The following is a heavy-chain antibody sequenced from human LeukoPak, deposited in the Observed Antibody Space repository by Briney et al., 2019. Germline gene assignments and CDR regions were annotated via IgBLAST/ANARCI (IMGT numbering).Heavy chain of an antibody. CDR3: ARGVWFGESANYYYYYYMDV. J-gene: IGHJ6*03. D-gene: IGHD3-10*01. Sequence: SETLSLTCTVSGGSISSGSYYWSWIRQPAGKGLEWIGRIYTSGSTNYNPSLKSRVTISVDTSKNQFSLKLSSVTAADTAVYYCARGVWFGESANYYYYYYMDVWGKGTTVTVSS. CDR1: GGSISSGSYY. CDR2: IYTSGST. V-gene: IGHV4-61*02.